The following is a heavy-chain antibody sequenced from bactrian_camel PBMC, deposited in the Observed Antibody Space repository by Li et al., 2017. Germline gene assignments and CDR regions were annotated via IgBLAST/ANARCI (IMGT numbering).Heavy chain of an antibody. J-gene: IGHJ4*01. CDR1: GSTFSYYC. CDR2: IDSDGST. V-gene: IGHV3S26*01. CDR3: AASSRPIWSGHLNRANYYY. D-gene: IGHD2*01. Sequence: HVQLVESGGGSEQPGGSLRLSCAASGSTFSYYCMAWFRQVPGNEREGVAAIDSDGSTSYADSVKGRFTISKDSAKNILYLQMNSLKPEDTALYLCAASSRPIWSGHLNRANYYYWGQGTQVTVS.